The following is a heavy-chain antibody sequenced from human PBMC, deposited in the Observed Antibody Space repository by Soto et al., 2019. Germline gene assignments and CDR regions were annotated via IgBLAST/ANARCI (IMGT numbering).Heavy chain of an antibody. CDR1: GGSMKTTNW. D-gene: IGHD3-10*01. CDR2: VFHSGIT. V-gene: IGHV4-4*02. Sequence: VQLRESGPGQVKTSGTLSLTCAVSGGSMKTTNWWSWVRQPPAKGLEWIGEVFHSGITRYNPSLKSRATVSVDTSKNQFFLNLASATAADTAVYYCTKDEAGSPFRYWGQGALVTVSS. CDR3: TKDEAGSPFRY. J-gene: IGHJ4*02.